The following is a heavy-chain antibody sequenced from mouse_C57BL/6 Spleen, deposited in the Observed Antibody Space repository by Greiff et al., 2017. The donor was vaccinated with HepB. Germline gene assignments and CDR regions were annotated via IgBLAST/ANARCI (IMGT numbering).Heavy chain of an antibody. D-gene: IGHD2-4*01. J-gene: IGHJ1*03. Sequence: VHVKQSGAELVKPGASVKLSCKASGYTFTSYWMHWVKQRPGQGLEWIGMIHPNSGSTNYNEKFKSKATLTVDKSSSTAYMQLSSLTSEDSAVYYGARSDDYPYWDFDVWGTGTTVTVSS. V-gene: IGHV1-64*01. CDR1: GYTFTSYW. CDR3: ARSDDYPYWDFDV. CDR2: IHPNSGST.